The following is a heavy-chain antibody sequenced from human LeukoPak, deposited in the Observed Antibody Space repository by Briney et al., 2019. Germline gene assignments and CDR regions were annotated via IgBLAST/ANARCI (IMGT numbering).Heavy chain of an antibody. V-gene: IGHV4-34*01. CDR2: INQSGST. CDR3: ARGRYCSSTSCLSGYNYGYYFDY. CDR1: GVSFSGHY. Sequence: NPSETLSLTCAVYGVSFSGHYGSWLRPPPGKGREWVGEINQSGSTNYNPSHKSRVTISVATSKNRFSLQLNSVTPEDTAVYYYARGRYCSSTSCLSGYNYGYYFDYWGQGTLVTVSS. D-gene: IGHD2-2*01. J-gene: IGHJ4*02.